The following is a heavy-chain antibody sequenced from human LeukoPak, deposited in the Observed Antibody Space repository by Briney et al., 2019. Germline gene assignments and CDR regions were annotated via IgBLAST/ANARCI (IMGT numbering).Heavy chain of an antibody. D-gene: IGHD6-13*01. V-gene: IGHV1-2*02. Sequence: ASVKVSCKASGYIFSDYYMHWVRQAPGQGLEWLGWINPKSGAADYAQQFRGRVTMTRDTSINTDYMEMKRVTSDDTADYYCARGAEAETSPLDFWGQGTLVIVS. J-gene: IGHJ4*02. CDR1: GYIFSDYY. CDR2: INPKSGAA. CDR3: ARGAEAETSPLDF.